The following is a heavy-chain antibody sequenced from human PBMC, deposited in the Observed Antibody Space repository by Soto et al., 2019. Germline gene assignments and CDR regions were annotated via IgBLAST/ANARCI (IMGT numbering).Heavy chain of an antibody. Sequence: GESLKISCKGSGYSFNSYWISWVRQMPGKGQEWMGRIDSSDSYTNYRPSFQGHVTISDDKSISTDYLQSSSLKAQDTAMNHCARLIRITGTTGVDYWDRGTLSAVSS. CDR1: GYSFNSYW. J-gene: IGHJ4*02. CDR3: ARLIRITGTTGVDY. D-gene: IGHD1-7*01. CDR2: IDSSDSYT. V-gene: IGHV5-10-1*01.